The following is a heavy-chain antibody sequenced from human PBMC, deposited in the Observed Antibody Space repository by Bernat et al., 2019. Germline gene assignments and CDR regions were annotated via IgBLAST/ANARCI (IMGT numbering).Heavy chain of an antibody. Sequence: EVQLVESGGGLVQPGGSLRLSCAASGFTFSSYEMNWVRQAPGKGLEWVSYISSSGSTIYYAGSVKGRFTISRDNAKNSLYLQMNSLRAEDTAVYYYARAHYDSSGYQGNWYFDLWGRGTLVTVSS. CDR2: ISSSGSTI. CDR1: GFTFSSYE. J-gene: IGHJ2*01. D-gene: IGHD3-22*01. V-gene: IGHV3-48*03. CDR3: ARAHYDSSGYQGNWYFDL.